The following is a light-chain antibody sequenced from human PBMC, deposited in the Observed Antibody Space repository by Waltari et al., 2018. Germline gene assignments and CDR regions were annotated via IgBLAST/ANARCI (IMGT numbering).Light chain of an antibody. V-gene: IGKV1-39*01. CDR1: QSISSY. J-gene: IGKJ3*01. Sequence: MTQSPLSLSASVGDRVTITCRASQSISSYLNWYQQKPGKAPKLLIYAASSLQSGVPSRFSGSGSGTDFTLTISSLQPEDFATYYCQQSYGTLFTFGPGTKVDIK. CDR3: QQSYGTLFT. CDR2: AAS.